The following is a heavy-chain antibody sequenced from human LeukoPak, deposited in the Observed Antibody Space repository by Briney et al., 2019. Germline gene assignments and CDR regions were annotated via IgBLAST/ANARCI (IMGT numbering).Heavy chain of an antibody. J-gene: IGHJ4*02. V-gene: IGHV3-33*01. D-gene: IGHD3-10*01. CDR3: AREEATTVRGVSDY. CDR1: GFTFSIYG. CDR2: IWFDGTKK. Sequence: PGRSLRLSCAASGFTFSIYGMHWVRQAPGQGLEWVALIWFDGTKKYYADSVKGRFTISRDNSKTTLYLQMNSLRAEDTAVYYCAREEATTVRGVSDYWGQGTLVTVSS.